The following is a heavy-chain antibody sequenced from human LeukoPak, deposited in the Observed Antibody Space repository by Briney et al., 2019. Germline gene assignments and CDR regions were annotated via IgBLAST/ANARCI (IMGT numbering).Heavy chain of an antibody. Sequence: SETLSLTCTVSGGSISGSSYYWGWIRQPPGKGLEWIGSIYYSGSTYYKPSLKSRVTISVEMSKNQFSLKLTSVTAADTAVYYCASHGIYAPFDYWGQGTLVTVSS. V-gene: IGHV4-39*01. CDR2: IYYSGST. CDR3: ASHGIYAPFDY. J-gene: IGHJ4*02. D-gene: IGHD3-16*01. CDR1: GGSISGSSYY.